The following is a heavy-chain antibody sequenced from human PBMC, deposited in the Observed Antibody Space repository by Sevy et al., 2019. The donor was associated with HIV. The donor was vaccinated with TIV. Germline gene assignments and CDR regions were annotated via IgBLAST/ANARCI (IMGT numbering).Heavy chain of an antibody. CDR3: ARGKEFTDDTIWGYGFDV. V-gene: IGHV1-69*13. Sequence: ASVKVSCEAPGGTFSNYTISWVRQAPGQGLEWMGGFIPMFGLAKYTEKFQDRLTINADESATTAYMELTSLRSEDAAVYYCARGKEFTDDTIWGYGFDVWGPGTTVTVSS. CDR1: GGTFSNYT. J-gene: IGHJ6*02. D-gene: IGHD7-27*01. CDR2: FIPMFGLA.